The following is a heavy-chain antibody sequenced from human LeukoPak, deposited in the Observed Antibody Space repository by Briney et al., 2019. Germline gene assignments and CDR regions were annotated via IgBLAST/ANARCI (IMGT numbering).Heavy chain of an antibody. CDR2: ISYDGSNK. CDR1: GFTFSSYG. V-gene: IGHV3-30*18. CDR3: AKDMGEQWPNTYYYYGMDV. Sequence: PGGSLRLSCAASGFTFSSYGMHWVRQAPGKGLEWVAVISYDGSNKYYADSVKGRFTISRDNSKNTLYLQMNSLRAEDTAVYYCAKDMGEQWPNTYYYYGMDVWGQGTTVTVSS. J-gene: IGHJ6*02. D-gene: IGHD6-19*01.